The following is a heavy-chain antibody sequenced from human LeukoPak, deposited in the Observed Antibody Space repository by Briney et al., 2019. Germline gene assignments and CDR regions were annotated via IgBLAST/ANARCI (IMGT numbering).Heavy chain of an antibody. J-gene: IGHJ4*02. CDR3: AKDVRWEMTTSSIFDY. D-gene: IGHD5-24*01. Sequence: GSGGATYYADSVKGVFTISRENSKNTLYLQMNSLRAEDTAVYYCAKDVRWEMTTSSIFDYWGQGTLVTVSS. CDR2: GSGGAT. V-gene: IGHV3-23*01.